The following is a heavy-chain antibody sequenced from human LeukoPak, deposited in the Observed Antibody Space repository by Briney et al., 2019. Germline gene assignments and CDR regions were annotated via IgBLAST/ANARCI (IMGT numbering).Heavy chain of an antibody. J-gene: IGHJ5*02. CDR1: GFIFTDYW. V-gene: IGHV3-33*08. CDR3: ARETNIVVVPAAIDSPNWFDP. CDR2: IWYDGSNK. Sequence: PGGSLRLPCAASGFIFTDYWMHWVRQAPGKGLEWVAVIWYDGSNKYYADSVKGRFTISRDNSKNTLYLQMNSLRAEDTAVYYCARETNIVVVPAAIDSPNWFDPWGQGTLVTVSS. D-gene: IGHD2-2*01.